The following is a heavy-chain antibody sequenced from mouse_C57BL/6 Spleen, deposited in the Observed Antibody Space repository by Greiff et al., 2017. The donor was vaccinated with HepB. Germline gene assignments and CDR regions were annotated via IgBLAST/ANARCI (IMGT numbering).Heavy chain of an antibody. V-gene: IGHV5-9-1*02. CDR2: ISSGGDYI. J-gene: IGHJ1*03. D-gene: IGHD1-1*01. Sequence: EVKLMESGEGLVKPGGSLKLSCAASGFTFSSYAMSWVRQTPEKRLEWVAYISSGGDYIYYADTVKGRFTISRDNARNTLYLQMSSLKSEDTAIYYCTREGGSSYWYFDVWGTGTTVTVSS. CDR3: TREGGSSYWYFDV. CDR1: GFTFSSYA.